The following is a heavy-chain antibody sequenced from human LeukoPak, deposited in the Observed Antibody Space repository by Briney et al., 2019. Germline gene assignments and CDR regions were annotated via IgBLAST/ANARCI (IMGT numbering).Heavy chain of an antibody. CDR1: GGSISSSSYY. Sequence: SETLSLTCTVSGGSISSSSYYWGWIRQPPGKGLEWIGSIYYSGSTYYNPSLKSRVTISVDTSKNQFSLKLSSVTAADTAAYYCASLSRRIDYWGQGTLVTVSS. J-gene: IGHJ4*02. CDR2: IYYSGST. CDR3: ASLSRRIDY. V-gene: IGHV4-39*01.